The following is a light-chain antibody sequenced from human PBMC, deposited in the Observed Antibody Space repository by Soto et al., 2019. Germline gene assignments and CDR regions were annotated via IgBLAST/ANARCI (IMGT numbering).Light chain of an antibody. Sequence: EIVMTQSPATLSVSPGERATLSCRASQSVYSSLAWYQQKPGQAPRLLIYDASTRATGVPDRFSGSGFGTELTLTISRLQSEDSAVYFCQQYDNWPPFTFGPGTKVDFK. J-gene: IGKJ3*01. V-gene: IGKV3-15*01. CDR2: DAS. CDR3: QQYDNWPPFT. CDR1: QSVYSS.